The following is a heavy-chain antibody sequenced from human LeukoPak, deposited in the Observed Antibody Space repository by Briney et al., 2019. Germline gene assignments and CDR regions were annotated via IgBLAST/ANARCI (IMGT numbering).Heavy chain of an antibody. Sequence: GRSLRLSCAASGFTFGNYGMHWVRQAPDKGLEWVAGISGSGGGTNYADSVKGRFTISKDNRKNTLYLQMNSLRAEDTAVYFCAKRGVVIRVILVGFHKEAYYFDSWGQGALVTVSS. D-gene: IGHD3-22*01. CDR2: ISGSGGGT. CDR1: GFTFGNYG. J-gene: IGHJ4*02. CDR3: AKRGVVIRVILVGFHKEAYYFDS. V-gene: IGHV3-NL1*01.